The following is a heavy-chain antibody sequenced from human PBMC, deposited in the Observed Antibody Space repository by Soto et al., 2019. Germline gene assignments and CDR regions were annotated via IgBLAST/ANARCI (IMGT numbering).Heavy chain of an antibody. CDR1: GGSFSGYY. V-gene: IGHV4-34*01. Sequence: SETLSLTCAVYGGSFSGYYWSWIRQPPGKGLEWIGEINHSGSTNYNPSLKSRVTISVDTSKNQFSLKLSSVTAADTAVYYCARTDSGYARNYWGQGTLVTVSS. D-gene: IGHD5-12*01. CDR2: INHSGST. CDR3: ARTDSGYARNY. J-gene: IGHJ4*02.